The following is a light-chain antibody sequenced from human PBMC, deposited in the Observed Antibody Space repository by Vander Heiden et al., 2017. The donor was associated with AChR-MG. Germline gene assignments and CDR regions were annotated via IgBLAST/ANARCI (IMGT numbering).Light chain of an antibody. V-gene: IGLV2-23*02. J-gene: IGLJ2*01. CDR3: CSYAGSSTHVV. CDR2: EVS. Sequence: QSALTQPASVSGSPGQSITISCTGTRRDVGSYNVVSWYQQHPGKAPKLMIYEVSKRPAGVSNRFSGSESGNTASLTISGLQAEDEAEYYCCSYAGSSTHVVFGGGTKLSVL. CDR1: RRDVGSYNV.